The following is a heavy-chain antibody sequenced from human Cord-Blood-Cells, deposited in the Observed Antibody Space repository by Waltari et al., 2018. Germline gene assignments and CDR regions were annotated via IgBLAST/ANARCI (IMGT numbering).Heavy chain of an antibody. V-gene: IGHV4-34*01. J-gene: IGHJ3*02. Sequence: QVQLQQWGAGLLKPSETLSLTCAVYGGSFSGYYWSWIRQPPGKGLEWIGEINHSGSTNYNPSLKSRVTISVDTSKNQFSLKLSSVTAADTAVYYCASPHPDYYGSGSYYAFDIWGQGTMVTVSS. CDR1: GGSFSGYY. CDR2: INHSGST. D-gene: IGHD3-10*01. CDR3: ASPHPDYYGSGSYYAFDI.